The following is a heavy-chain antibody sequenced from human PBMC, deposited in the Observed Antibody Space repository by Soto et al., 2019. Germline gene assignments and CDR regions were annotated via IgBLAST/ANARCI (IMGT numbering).Heavy chain of an antibody. CDR1: GYSFTNND. J-gene: IGHJ5*02. CDR3: ARMATFCSLNWFDP. CDR2: MNPGSGDT. Sequence: GASVKVSCKASGYSFTNNDVTWVRQATGQGLEWMGWMNPGSGDTGYAQKFQGRVTMTRDISIATAYMELSSLRSDDTAIYYCARMATFCSLNWFDPWGQGTLVTVSS. D-gene: IGHD3-10*02. V-gene: IGHV1-8*01.